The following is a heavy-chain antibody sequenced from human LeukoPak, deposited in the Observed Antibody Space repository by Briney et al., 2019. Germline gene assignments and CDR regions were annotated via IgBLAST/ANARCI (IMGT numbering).Heavy chain of an antibody. J-gene: IGHJ3*02. CDR3: ARAEWELLRGAFDI. Sequence: SETLSLTCTVSGGSISSSNWWSWVRQPPGKGLEWIGEIYHSGSTNYNPSLKSRVTISVDKSKNQFSLKLSSVTAADTAVYYCARAEWELLRGAFDIWGQGTMVTVSS. CDR1: GGSISSSNW. V-gene: IGHV4-4*02. CDR2: IYHSGST. D-gene: IGHD1-26*01.